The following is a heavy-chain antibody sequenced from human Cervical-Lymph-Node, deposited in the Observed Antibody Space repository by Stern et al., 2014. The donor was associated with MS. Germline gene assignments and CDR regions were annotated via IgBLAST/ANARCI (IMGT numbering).Heavy chain of an antibody. V-gene: IGHV3-7*01. CDR1: GFSFSTYW. CDR2: LQQNGNEE. CDR3: SRDRGWNELWSQPQSDPSGMDV. D-gene: IGHD1-1*01. Sequence: EVQLVESGGGLVQPGGSLRLSCAASGFSFSTYWMSWVRQAPGKVLEWVANLQQNGNEEYYVDSVKVRFTIPSDNAKNSLYLQMKNVRAEDTAVYYCSRDRGWNELWSQPQSDPSGMDVWGQGTTVTVSS. J-gene: IGHJ6*02.